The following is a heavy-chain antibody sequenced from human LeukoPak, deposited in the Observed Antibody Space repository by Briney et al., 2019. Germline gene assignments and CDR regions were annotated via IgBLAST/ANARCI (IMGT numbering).Heavy chain of an antibody. D-gene: IGHD5-24*01. V-gene: IGHV4-61*01. Sequence: SSETLSLTCTVSGGSVSSGPYYWSWIRQPPGKGLEWIGYISYSGGPYYNPSLKSRVTISVDTSKNQFSLKLSSVTAADTAVYFCARTRDGNSRYFDSWGQGNLVTVSS. J-gene: IGHJ4*02. CDR2: ISYSGGP. CDR1: GGSVSSGPYY. CDR3: ARTRDGNSRYFDS.